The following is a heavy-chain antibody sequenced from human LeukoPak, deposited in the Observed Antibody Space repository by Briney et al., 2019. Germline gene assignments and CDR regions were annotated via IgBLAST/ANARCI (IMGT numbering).Heavy chain of an antibody. CDR1: GGSFSGYY. J-gene: IGHJ3*02. CDR3: ARTRKVWSGYFAFDI. CDR2: INHSGTT. D-gene: IGHD3-3*01. V-gene: IGHV4-34*01. Sequence: YPSETLSLTCAVYGGSFSGYYWSWIRQPPGKGLEWIGEINHSGTTNYTPSHKSRVTISVDSSKNQFSLKLSSVTAADTAVYYCARTRKVWSGYFAFDIWGQGTMVTVSS.